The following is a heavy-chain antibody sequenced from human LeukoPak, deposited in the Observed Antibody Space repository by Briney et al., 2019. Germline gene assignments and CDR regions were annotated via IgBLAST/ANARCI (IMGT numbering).Heavy chain of an antibody. CDR3: ARDSGTTSLYDYGDYYYGMDV. J-gene: IGHJ6*02. V-gene: IGHV3-11*01. CDR2: ISCSGSTI. Sequence: GGSLRLSCAASGFTFSDYYMSWIRQAPGKGLEWVSYISCSGSTIYYADSVKGRFTISRDNAKNSLYLQMNSLRAEDTAVYYCARDSGTTSLYDYGDYYYGMDVWGQGTTVTVSS. CDR1: GFTFSDYY. D-gene: IGHD4-17*01.